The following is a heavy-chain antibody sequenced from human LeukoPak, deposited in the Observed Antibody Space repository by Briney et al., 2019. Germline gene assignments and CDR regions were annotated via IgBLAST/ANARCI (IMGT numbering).Heavy chain of an antibody. Sequence: GGSLRLSCAASGFTFSSYWMSWVRQAPAKGPEWVANIRQDGGERYYVDSVKGRFTISRDNAKNSLYLQVDSLRAEDTAVYYCARDHGDSTRLGAFDIWGQGAMVTVSS. CDR1: GFTFSSYW. D-gene: IGHD3-10*01. CDR3: ARDHGDSTRLGAFDI. J-gene: IGHJ3*02. V-gene: IGHV3-7*01. CDR2: IRQDGGER.